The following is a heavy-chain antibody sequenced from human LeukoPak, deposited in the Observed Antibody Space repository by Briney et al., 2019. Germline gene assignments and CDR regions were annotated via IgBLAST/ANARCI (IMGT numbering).Heavy chain of an antibody. D-gene: IGHD3-22*01. Sequence: ASVKVSCKASGYTFTSYGISWVRQAPGQGLEWMGWISAYNGNTNYAQKLQGRVTMTTDTSTSTAYMELRSLRSDDTAVYYCARGDYYDSSGYVAYYYYGMDVRGQGTTVTVSS. J-gene: IGHJ6*02. CDR2: ISAYNGNT. CDR3: ARGDYYDSSGYVAYYYYGMDV. CDR1: GYTFTSYG. V-gene: IGHV1-18*01.